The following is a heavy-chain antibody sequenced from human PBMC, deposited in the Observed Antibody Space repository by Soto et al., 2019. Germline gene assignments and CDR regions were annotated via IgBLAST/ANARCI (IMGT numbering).Heavy chain of an antibody. CDR3: ARFNSGNYYEAFDI. V-gene: IGHV4-4*02. CDR1: GGSISSSNW. Sequence: SETLSLTCAVSGGSISSSNWWSWVRQPPGKGLEWIGEIYHSGSTNYNPSLKSRVTISVDKSKNQFSLKLSSVTAADTAVYYCARFNSGNYYEAFDIWGQGTMVTVSS. CDR2: IYHSGST. D-gene: IGHD1-26*01. J-gene: IGHJ3*02.